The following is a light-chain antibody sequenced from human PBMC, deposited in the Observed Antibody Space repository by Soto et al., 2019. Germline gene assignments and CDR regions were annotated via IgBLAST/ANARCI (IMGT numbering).Light chain of an antibody. Sequence: QSALAQPASVSGSPGQSIAISCTGTSSDVGSYDRVSWYQHHPGKAPTLMIYEVNKRPSGVSDRFSGSKSGNTASLTISWLQAEDEADYYCCSSVGGPIWVFGGGTKVTVL. CDR3: CSSVGGPIWV. J-gene: IGLJ3*02. V-gene: IGLV2-23*02. CDR1: SSDVGSYDR. CDR2: EVN.